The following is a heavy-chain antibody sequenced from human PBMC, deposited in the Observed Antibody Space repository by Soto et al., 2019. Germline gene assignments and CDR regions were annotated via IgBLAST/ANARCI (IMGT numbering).Heavy chain of an antibody. CDR3: AKDSFWSGIKDWFNP. J-gene: IGHJ5*02. Sequence: EVKLLESGGGLVQPGGSLRLSCAASGLTFSSYAMSWVRQAPGKGLEWVSAISGSGGSTYYADSVKGRFTISRDNSKNTLYLQMNSLRAEDTAVYYCAKDSFWSGIKDWFNPWGQGTLVTVSS. D-gene: IGHD3-3*01. CDR2: ISGSGGST. V-gene: IGHV3-23*01. CDR1: GLTFSSYA.